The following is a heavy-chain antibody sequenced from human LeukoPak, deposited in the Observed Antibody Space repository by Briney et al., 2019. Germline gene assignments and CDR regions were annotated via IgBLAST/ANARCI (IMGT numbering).Heavy chain of an antibody. V-gene: IGHV4-39*01. D-gene: IGHD3-10*02. CDR1: GGSVSSGSYY. Sequence: SETLSLTCIVSGGSVSSGSYYWGWIRQPPGKGLEWIGTIYYSGSTYYNPSLKSRVTISVDTSKNQFSLKLSSVTAADTAVYYCARRMDMFGEYFQHWGQGTLVTVSS. CDR3: ARRMDMFGEYFQH. CDR2: IYYSGST. J-gene: IGHJ1*01.